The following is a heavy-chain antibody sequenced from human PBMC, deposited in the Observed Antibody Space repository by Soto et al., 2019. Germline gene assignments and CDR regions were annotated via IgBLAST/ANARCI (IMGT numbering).Heavy chain of an antibody. J-gene: IGHJ4*02. Sequence: SETLSLTSTVSGCNISSYYWSWIRQPPGKGLEWIGYIYYSGSTNYNPSLKSRVTISVDTSKNQFSLKLNSMTAADTAVYYCARHNYGSGSTYFDYWGQGTLVTVSS. CDR1: GCNISSYY. CDR2: IYYSGST. CDR3: ARHNYGSGSTYFDY. D-gene: IGHD3-10*01. V-gene: IGHV4-59*08.